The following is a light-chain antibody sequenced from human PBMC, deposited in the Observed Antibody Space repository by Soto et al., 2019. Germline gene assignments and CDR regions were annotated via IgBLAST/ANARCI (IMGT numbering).Light chain of an antibody. V-gene: IGKV4-1*01. J-gene: IGKJ4*01. CDR3: QQFYSTPLT. CDR2: WAS. CDR1: QMVLYSSTNKNY. Sequence: DIVMTQSPDSLTVSRGERATINGKSSQMVLYSSTNKNYLAWYQQKPGQPPKLLIYWASTRESGVPDRFSGSGSGTDFTLTVSTLQAEDVAVYYCQQFYSTPLTFGGGTKVEIK.